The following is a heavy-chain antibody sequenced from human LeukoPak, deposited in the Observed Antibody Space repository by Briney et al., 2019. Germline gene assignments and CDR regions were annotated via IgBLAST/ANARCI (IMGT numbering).Heavy chain of an antibody. CDR3: ARGGTSGWRTPNDDY. V-gene: IGHV1-8*03. J-gene: IGHJ4*02. D-gene: IGHD6-19*01. Sequence: EASVKVSCKASGYTFTSYDINWVRQATGQGLEWMGWMNPNSGNTGYAQKFQGRGTITRNTSISTAYMELRSLRSDDTAVYYCARGGTSGWRTPNDDYWGQGTLVTVSS. CDR1: GYTFTSYD. CDR2: MNPNSGNT.